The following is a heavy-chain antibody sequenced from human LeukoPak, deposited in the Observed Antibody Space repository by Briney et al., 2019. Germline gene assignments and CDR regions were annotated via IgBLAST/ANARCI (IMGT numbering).Heavy chain of an antibody. CDR1: GYSFTSYW. V-gene: IGHV5-51*01. Sequence: GESLKISCKGSGYSFTSYWIGWVRQMPGKGLEWMGIIYPGDSDTRYSPSFQGRVTISADKSISTAYLQWSSLKASDTAMYYCAITGPMVRAKDPNYYGMDVWGQGTTVTVSS. CDR2: IYPGDSDT. J-gene: IGHJ6*02. D-gene: IGHD3-10*01. CDR3: AITGPMVRAKDPNYYGMDV.